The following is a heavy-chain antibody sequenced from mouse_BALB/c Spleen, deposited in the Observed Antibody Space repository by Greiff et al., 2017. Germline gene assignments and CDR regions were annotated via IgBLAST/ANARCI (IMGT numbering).Heavy chain of an antibody. CDR3: TREGHRAWFAY. Sequence: LQESGAELVKPGASVKLSCKASGYTFTSYYMYWVKQRPGQGLEWIGEINPSNGGTNFNEKFKSKATLTVDKSSSTAYMQLSSLTSEDSAVYYSTREGHRAWFAYWGQGTLVTVSA. CDR2: INPSNGGT. CDR1: GYTFTSYY. D-gene: IGHD2-14*01. V-gene: IGHV1S81*02. J-gene: IGHJ3*01.